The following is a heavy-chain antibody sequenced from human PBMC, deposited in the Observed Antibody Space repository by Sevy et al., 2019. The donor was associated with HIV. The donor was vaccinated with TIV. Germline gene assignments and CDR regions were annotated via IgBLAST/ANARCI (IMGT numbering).Heavy chain of an antibody. D-gene: IGHD6-13*01. V-gene: IGHV4-59*08. Sequence: SGTLSLTCTVSGGSMINYHWSWIRQPPGKGLEWIGFIYDSMTSKYNSSFMSRVSISGDPSKNQFSLRLNSVTAADTVVYYCARHGMSATADYWGQGILVTVSS. J-gene: IGHJ4*02. CDR1: GGSMINYH. CDR2: IYDSMTS. CDR3: ARHGMSATADY.